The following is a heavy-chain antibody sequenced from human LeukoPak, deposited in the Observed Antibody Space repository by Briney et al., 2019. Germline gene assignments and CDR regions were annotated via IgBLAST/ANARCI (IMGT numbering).Heavy chain of an antibody. CDR2: IYYSGST. V-gene: IGHV4-39*07. CDR1: GGSISSSSYY. Sequence: PSETLSLTCTVSGGSISSSSYYWGWIRQPPGKGLEWIGSIYYSGSTYYNPSLKSRVTISVDTSKNQFSLKLSSVTAADTAVYYCARENQVEMATILDYWGQGTLVTVSS. J-gene: IGHJ4*02. CDR3: ARENQVEMATILDY. D-gene: IGHD5-24*01.